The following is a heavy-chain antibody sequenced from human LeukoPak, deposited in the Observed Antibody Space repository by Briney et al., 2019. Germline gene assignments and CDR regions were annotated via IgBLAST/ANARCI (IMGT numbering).Heavy chain of an antibody. Sequence: GGSLRLSCAASGFTVSSNYMSWVRQAPGKGLEWVSVIYSGGSTYYADSVKGRFTISRDNSKNTVYLQMNSLRVEDTAVYYCARELREHGVFDIWGQGIMVTVSS. CDR3: ARELREHGVFDI. CDR2: IYSGGST. CDR1: GFTVSSNY. D-gene: IGHD1-26*01. V-gene: IGHV3-53*01. J-gene: IGHJ3*02.